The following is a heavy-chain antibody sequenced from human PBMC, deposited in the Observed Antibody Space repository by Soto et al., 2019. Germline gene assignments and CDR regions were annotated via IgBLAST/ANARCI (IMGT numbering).Heavy chain of an antibody. V-gene: IGHV4-34*01. D-gene: IGHD4-17*01. Sequence: SETLSLTCAVYGGSFSGYYWSWIRQPPGKGLEWIGEINHSGSTNYNPSLKSRVTISVDTSKNQFSLKLSSVTAADTAVYYCARSDTVTTNFDYWGQGTLVTVSS. CDR1: GGSFSGYY. CDR2: INHSGST. CDR3: ARSDTVTTNFDY. J-gene: IGHJ4*02.